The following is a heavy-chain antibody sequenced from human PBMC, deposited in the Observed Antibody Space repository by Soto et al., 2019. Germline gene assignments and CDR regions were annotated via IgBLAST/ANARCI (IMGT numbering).Heavy chain of an antibody. CDR3: ARSQGSSTSLEIYYYYYYGMDV. D-gene: IGHD2-2*01. CDR2: IIPISGTA. Sequence: QVQLVQSGAEVKKPGSSVKVSCKASGGTFSSYAISWVRRAPGQGLEWMGGIIPISGTANYAQKFQGRVTITADESTSTAYMELSSLGSEDTAVYYCARSQGSSTSLEIYYYYYYGMDVWGQGTTVTVSS. CDR1: GGTFSSYA. J-gene: IGHJ6*02. V-gene: IGHV1-69*01.